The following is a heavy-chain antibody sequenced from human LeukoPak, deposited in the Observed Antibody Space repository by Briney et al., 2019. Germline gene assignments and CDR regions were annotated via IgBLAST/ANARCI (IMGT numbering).Heavy chain of an antibody. Sequence: PGGSLRLSCAASGFTFSSYGMHWLRQAPGKGLEWVAVISYDGSNKYYADSVKGRFTISRDNSKNTLYLQMNSLRAEDTAVYYCAKTRILTYYDILTVPGSPDYYYYMDVWGKGTTVTVSS. CDR1: GFTFSSYG. CDR2: ISYDGSNK. CDR3: AKTRILTYYDILTVPGSPDYYYYMDV. D-gene: IGHD3-9*01. V-gene: IGHV3-30*18. J-gene: IGHJ6*03.